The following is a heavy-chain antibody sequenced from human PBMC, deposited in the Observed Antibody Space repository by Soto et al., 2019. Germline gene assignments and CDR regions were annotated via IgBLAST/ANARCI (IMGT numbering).Heavy chain of an antibody. CDR3: TTDPNYYDSSQPPERYYFDY. D-gene: IGHD3-22*01. V-gene: IGHV3-15*07. CDR2: IKSKTDGGTT. Sequence: GGSLRLSCAASGFTFSNAWMNWVRQAPGKGLEWVGRIKSKTDGGTTDYAAPVKGRFTISRDDSKNTLYLQMNSLKTEDTAGYYCTTDPNYYDSSQPPERYYFDYWGQGTLVTVSS. J-gene: IGHJ4*02. CDR1: GFTFSNAW.